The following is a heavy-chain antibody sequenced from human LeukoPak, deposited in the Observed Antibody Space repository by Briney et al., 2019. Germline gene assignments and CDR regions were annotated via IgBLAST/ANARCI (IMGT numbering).Heavy chain of an antibody. Sequence: GGSLRLSRAASGFTFISYSMNWVRQAPGKELEWVSSIRSSSNYIYYADSVKGRFTISRDNAKNSLYLQMNSLRAEDTAVYYCARVAGVVVAATEWLPRYYFDYWGQGTLVTVSS. CDR2: IRSSSNYI. J-gene: IGHJ4*02. V-gene: IGHV3-21*04. CDR1: GFTFISYS. CDR3: ARVAGVVVAATEWLPRYYFDY. D-gene: IGHD2-15*01.